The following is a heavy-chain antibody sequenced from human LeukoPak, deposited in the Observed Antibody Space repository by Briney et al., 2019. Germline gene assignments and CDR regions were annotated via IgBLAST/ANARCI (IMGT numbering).Heavy chain of an antibody. D-gene: IGHD2-21*01. V-gene: IGHV4-30-4*08. J-gene: IGHJ5*02. CDR1: GGSISSGNYY. CDR3: ASSLAILNWFDP. Sequence: PSETLSLTCTVSGGSISSGNYYWSWIRQPPGKGLEWIGYIYYSGSTYYNPSLESRVTISVDTSKSQFSLKLSSVTAADTAVYYCASSLAILNWFDPWGQGTLVTVSS. CDR2: IYYSGST.